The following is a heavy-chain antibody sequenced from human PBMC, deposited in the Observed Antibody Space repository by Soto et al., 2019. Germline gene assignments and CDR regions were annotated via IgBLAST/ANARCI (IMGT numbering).Heavy chain of an antibody. Sequence: EVQLLASGGGLVQPGGSLRLSCAASGFTLSSYAMSWVRQAPGKGLEWVSAISGSGGSTYYADSVKGRFTISRDNSKKTLYLQTNSLRAEDTAVYYCAKVSMIGDILLMVYGYGAFDIWGQGTMITVSS. CDR3: AKVSMIGDILLMVYGYGAFDI. D-gene: IGHD2-8*01. CDR1: GFTLSSYA. CDR2: ISGSGGST. J-gene: IGHJ3*02. V-gene: IGHV3-23*01.